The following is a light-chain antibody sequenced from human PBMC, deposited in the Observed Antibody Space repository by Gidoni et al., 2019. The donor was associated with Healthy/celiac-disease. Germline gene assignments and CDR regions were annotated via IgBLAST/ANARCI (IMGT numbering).Light chain of an antibody. CDR1: QSVSIY. CDR3: QQRSNWPPGYT. V-gene: IGKV3-11*01. CDR2: DAS. J-gene: IGKJ2*01. Sequence: EIVLTQSPATLSLSPGERATLSCRASQSVSIYLAWYQQKPGQAPRLLIYDASNRATGLPARFSGSGSGTDFTLTISSLEPEDFAVYYCQQRSNWPPGYTFGQGTKLEIK.